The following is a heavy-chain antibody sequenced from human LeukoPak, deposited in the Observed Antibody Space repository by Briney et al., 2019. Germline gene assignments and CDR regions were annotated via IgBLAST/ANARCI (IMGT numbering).Heavy chain of an antibody. J-gene: IGHJ4*02. V-gene: IGHV4-34*01. CDR2: INHSGST. Sequence: SETLSLTCAVYGGSFSGYYWSWIRQPPGKGLGWIGEINHSGSTNYNPSLKSRVTISVDTSKNQFSLKLSSVTAADTAVYYCARVRTVGATPDYWGQGTLVTVSS. D-gene: IGHD1-26*01. CDR3: ARVRTVGATPDY. CDR1: GGSFSGYY.